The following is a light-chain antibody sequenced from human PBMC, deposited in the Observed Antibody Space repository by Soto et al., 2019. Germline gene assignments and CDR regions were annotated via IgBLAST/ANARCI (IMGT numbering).Light chain of an antibody. Sequence: ETVLTQSPATLSLSPGERATLSCRASRSISTYLAWYQQKPGQAPRLLIYGASSRATGIPDRFSGSGSGTDFTLTISRLEPEDFAVYYCQQYGSSPPRVTFGPGTKVDIK. J-gene: IGKJ3*01. CDR2: GAS. V-gene: IGKV3-20*01. CDR1: RSISTY. CDR3: QQYGSSPPRVT.